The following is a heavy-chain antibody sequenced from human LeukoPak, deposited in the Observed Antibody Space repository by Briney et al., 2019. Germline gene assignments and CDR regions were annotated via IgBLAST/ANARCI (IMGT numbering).Heavy chain of an antibody. CDR1: GFTFSSYW. V-gene: IGHV3-7*01. J-gene: IGHJ5*02. D-gene: IGHD3-16*01. CDR2: IKQDGSEK. Sequence: GGSLRLSCAASGFTFSSYWMSWVRQAPGKGLEWVANIKQDGSEKYYVDSVKGRFTISRDNAKNSLYLQMNSLRAEDTAVYYCARGSVSYDYVWGSSFGWFDPWGQGTLVTVSS. CDR3: ARGSVSYDYVWGSSFGWFDP.